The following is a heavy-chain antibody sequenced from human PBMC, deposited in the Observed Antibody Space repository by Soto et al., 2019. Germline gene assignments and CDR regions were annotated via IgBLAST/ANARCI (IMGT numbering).Heavy chain of an antibody. CDR2: ISGRGGRT. CDR3: AKDFRDDYVLEYYGMDV. J-gene: IGHJ6*02. V-gene: IGHV3-23*01. Sequence: GGSLRLSCAASGFTFSSYAMSWVRQAPGKGLEWVSAISGRGGRTYYADSWKGRLTIARVNSRNTLYLQMNSLRAEDTAVYYCAKDFRDDYVLEYYGMDVWGQGTTVTVSS. D-gene: IGHD3-16*01. CDR1: GFTFSSYA.